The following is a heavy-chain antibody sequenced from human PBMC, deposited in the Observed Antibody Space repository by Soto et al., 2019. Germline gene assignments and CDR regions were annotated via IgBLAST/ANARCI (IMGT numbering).Heavy chain of an antibody. D-gene: IGHD5-12*01. J-gene: IGHJ4*02. CDR1: GYSFTSYW. CDR2: IYPGDSDT. CDR3: ARLPGEMATSFYYFDY. Sequence: GESLKISCKGSGYSFTSYWIGWVRQMPGKGLEWMGIIYPGDSDTRYSPSFQGQVTISADKSISTAYLQWSSLKASDTAMYYCARLPGEMATSFYYFDYWGQGTLVTVSS. V-gene: IGHV5-51*01.